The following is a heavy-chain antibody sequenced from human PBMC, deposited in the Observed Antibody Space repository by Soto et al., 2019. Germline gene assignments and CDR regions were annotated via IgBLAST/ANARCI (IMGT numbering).Heavy chain of an antibody. CDR2: ITLYNGNT. V-gene: IGHV1-45*02. D-gene: IGHD3-9*01. J-gene: IGHJ3*02. Sequence: SVKVSCKASGYTFTYCSLHWLQQAPGQGLERMRWITLYNGNTNYAKKFQGRVTITRDTSLRTAYIELSSLRSEDTAVYYWARDYGIGGWGSLGDAFDIWGQGTMVTVSS. CDR1: GYTFTYCS. CDR3: ARDYGIGGWGSLGDAFDI.